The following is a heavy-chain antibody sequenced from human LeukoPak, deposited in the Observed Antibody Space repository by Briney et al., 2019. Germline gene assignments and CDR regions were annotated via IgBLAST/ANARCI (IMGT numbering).Heavy chain of an antibody. J-gene: IGHJ4*02. CDR2: IYYSGST. CDR3: ARHYITMVRGVMYYFDY. D-gene: IGHD3-10*01. CDR1: GGSISSSSYY. Sequence: SETLSLTCTVSGGSISSSSYYWGWIRQPPGKGLEWIGSIYYSGSTYYNPSLKSRVTISVDTSKNQFSLKLSSVTAADTAVYYCARHYITMVRGVMYYFDYWGQGTLATVSS. V-gene: IGHV4-39*01.